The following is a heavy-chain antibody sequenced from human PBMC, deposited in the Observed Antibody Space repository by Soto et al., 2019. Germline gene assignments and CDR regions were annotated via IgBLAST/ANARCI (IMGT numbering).Heavy chain of an antibody. CDR3: ARDGPYCSGGSCYSDY. J-gene: IGHJ4*02. CDR2: IRGGSSYI. Sequence: EVQLVESGGGLVKPGGSLRLSCAASGFTFSMYDMNWVRQAPGKGLEWVSSIRGGSSYIYYLDSVKGRFTVSRDNAKNSLYLQMNSLRAEDTAIYYCARDGPYCSGGSCYSDYWGQGTLVTVSS. V-gene: IGHV3-21*01. CDR1: GFTFSMYD. D-gene: IGHD2-15*01.